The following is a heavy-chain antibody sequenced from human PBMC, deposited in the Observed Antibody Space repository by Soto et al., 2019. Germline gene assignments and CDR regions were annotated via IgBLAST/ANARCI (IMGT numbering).Heavy chain of an antibody. CDR2: INPATGAA. CDR1: GYPVTAYY. CDR3: ARGGGVGVAGSAAFDM. Sequence: QLHLVQSGAVVKKPGASVTVSCSASGYPVTAYYMHWVRQAPGRGLEWMGGINPATGAAKYTQTFQGRVTMARDTSTSTVFMELGGLTSEGTAVFYWARGGGVGVAGSAAFDMWGQGTVVTVSS. D-gene: IGHD3-3*01. J-gene: IGHJ3*02. V-gene: IGHV1-2*02.